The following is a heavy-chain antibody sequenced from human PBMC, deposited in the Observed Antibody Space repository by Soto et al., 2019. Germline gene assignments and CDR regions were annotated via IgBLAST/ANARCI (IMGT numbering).Heavy chain of an antibody. D-gene: IGHD2-2*01. CDR3: AKGNRVVPLGSLDY. CDR1: GFTFDDYA. CDR2: ISWNSGSI. V-gene: IGHV3-9*01. Sequence: EVQLVESGGGLVQPGRSLRLSCAASGFTFDDYAMHWVRQAPGKGLERVSGISWNSGSIGYADSVKGRFTISRDNAKNSLYLQMNSLRAEDTALYYCAKGNRVVPLGSLDYWGQGTLVTVSS. J-gene: IGHJ4*02.